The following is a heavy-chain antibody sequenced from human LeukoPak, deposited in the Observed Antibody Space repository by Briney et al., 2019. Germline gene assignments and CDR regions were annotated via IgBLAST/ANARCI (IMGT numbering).Heavy chain of an antibody. V-gene: IGHV4-59*01. CDR3: ARAETGEWLFQFDY. CDR1: GGSISSYY. J-gene: IGHJ4*02. D-gene: IGHD3-3*01. CDR2: IYYSGST. Sequence: PSETVSLTCTVSGGSISSYYWSWIRQPPGKGLEWIGYIYYSGSTNYNPSLKSRVTISVDTSKNQFSLKLSSVTAADTAVYYCARAETGEWLFQFDYWGQGTLVTVSS.